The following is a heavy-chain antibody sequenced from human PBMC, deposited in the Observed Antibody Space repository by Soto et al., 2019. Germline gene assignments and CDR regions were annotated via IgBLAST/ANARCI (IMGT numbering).Heavy chain of an antibody. Sequence: QVQLVQSGADVKKPGSSVKISCTASGAAFSNYTFTWVRRAPGEGLEWVGRAIPLLDASNYAEKFQDRVTISADRSTSTVYMELSGLMSEDSAIYYCASGKSQMSQDRMGFYYYMDVWGKGTSVTVSS. CDR2: AIPLLDAS. D-gene: IGHD2-15*01. CDR1: GAAFSNYT. J-gene: IGHJ6*03. V-gene: IGHV1-69*08. CDR3: ASGKSQMSQDRMGFYYYMDV.